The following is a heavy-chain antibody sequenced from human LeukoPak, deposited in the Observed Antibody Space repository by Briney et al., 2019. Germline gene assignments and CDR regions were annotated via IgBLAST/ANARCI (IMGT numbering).Heavy chain of an antibody. Sequence: SGTLSLTCTVSGGSISSGDYYWSWIRQPPGKGLEWIGYIYYSGSTYYNPSLKSRVTISVDTSKNQFSLKLSSVTAADTAVYYCAGLSYYYGSGSYSARDYWGQGTLVTVSS. CDR1: GGSISSGDYY. D-gene: IGHD3-10*01. V-gene: IGHV4-30-4*08. CDR2: IYYSGST. CDR3: AGLSYYYGSGSYSARDY. J-gene: IGHJ4*02.